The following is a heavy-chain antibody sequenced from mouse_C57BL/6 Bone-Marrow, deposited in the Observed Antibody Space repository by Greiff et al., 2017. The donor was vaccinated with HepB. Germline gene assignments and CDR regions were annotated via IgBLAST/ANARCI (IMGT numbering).Heavy chain of an antibody. CDR3: ARPPYPTNYCWFAY. CDR2: ISSGSSTI. D-gene: IGHD1-1*01. V-gene: IGHV5-17*01. J-gene: IGHJ3*01. CDR1: GFTFSDYG. Sequence: EVQLVESGGGLVKPGGSLKLSCAASGFTFSDYGMHWVRQAPEKGLEWVAYISSGSSTIYYADTVKGRFTISRDNAKNTLFLQMTSLRSEDTAMYYCARPPYPTNYCWFAYWGQGTLVTVSA.